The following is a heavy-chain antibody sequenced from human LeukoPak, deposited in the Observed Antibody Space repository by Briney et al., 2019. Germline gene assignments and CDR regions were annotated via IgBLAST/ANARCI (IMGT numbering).Heavy chain of an antibody. V-gene: IGHV3-15*01. CDR2: IKSKTDGGTT. CDR1: GFTFSNAC. D-gene: IGHD3-10*01. J-gene: IGHJ4*02. CDR3: TTIEYGSGSYYTFDY. Sequence: GGSLRLSCEASGFTFSNACMRWVRQAPGKGLEWVGRIKSKTDGGTTAYAAPVKGRFTISRDDSKNTLYLQMNSLKTEDTAVYYCTTIEYGSGSYYTFDYWGQGTLVTVSS.